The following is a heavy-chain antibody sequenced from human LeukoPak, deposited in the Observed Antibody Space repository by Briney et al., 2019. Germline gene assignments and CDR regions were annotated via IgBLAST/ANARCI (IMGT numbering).Heavy chain of an antibody. D-gene: IGHD3-3*01. Sequence: GGSLRLSCTVSGLRFSTYAMSWVRQAPGKGLEWVSSISGSGGSTYYADSVKGRFTVSRDNSKNTVYLELNSMRAEDRAIYFCAKGGQNFDFWRFDYWGQGTLVTVSS. CDR3: AKGGQNFDFWRFDY. CDR2: ISGSGGST. J-gene: IGHJ4*02. CDR1: GLRFSTYA. V-gene: IGHV3-23*01.